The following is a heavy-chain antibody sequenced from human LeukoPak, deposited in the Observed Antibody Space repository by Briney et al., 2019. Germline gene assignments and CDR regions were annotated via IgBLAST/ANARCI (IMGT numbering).Heavy chain of an antibody. V-gene: IGHV4-4*09. CDR2: IHSDGTT. CDR1: GGSLTNYY. J-gene: IGHJ4*02. D-gene: IGHD3-16*01. CDR3: ARLNYRGGEALHFDY. Sequence: PSETLSLTCSVSGGSLTNYYWGWVRQPPGKGLEYIGYIHSDGTTNYNPSLKSRVTVSLDTSRNHFSLRLSFVTAADTAVYFCARLNYRGGEALHFDYWGQGTLVAVSS.